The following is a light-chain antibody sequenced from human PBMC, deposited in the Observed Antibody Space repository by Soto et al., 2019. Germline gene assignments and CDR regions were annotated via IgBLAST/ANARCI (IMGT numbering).Light chain of an antibody. CDR1: SSDVGAYNY. CDR3: SSFASSNTWV. J-gene: IGLJ3*02. CDR2: EVT. V-gene: IGLV2-8*01. Sequence: QSALTQPPSASGSPGQSVTISCTGTSSDVGAYNYVSWHQQHAGKAPKLVIYEVTKRPSGVPDRFSGSKSANTASLTVSGLQAEDEADYYCSSFASSNTWVFGGGTKVTVL.